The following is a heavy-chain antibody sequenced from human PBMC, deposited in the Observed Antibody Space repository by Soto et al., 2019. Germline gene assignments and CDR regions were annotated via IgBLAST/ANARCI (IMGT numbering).Heavy chain of an antibody. CDR2: IYHSVST. V-gene: IGHV4-30-2*01. D-gene: IGHD3-3*01. Sequence: SETLSLTCAVSGGSISSGGYSCSWIRQPPGKGLEWIGYIYHSVSTYYNPSLKSRVTISVDRSKNQFSLKLSSVTAADTAVYYCARDRRTHDFWSGNYYYGMEVWGQGTTVTVSS. CDR3: ARDRRTHDFWSGNYYYGMEV. CDR1: GGSISSGGYS. J-gene: IGHJ6*02.